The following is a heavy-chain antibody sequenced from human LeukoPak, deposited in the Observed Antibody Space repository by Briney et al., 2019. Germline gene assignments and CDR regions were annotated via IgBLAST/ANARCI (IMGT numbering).Heavy chain of an antibody. CDR1: GFTFSRYW. CDR2: IQSDGSST. J-gene: IGHJ4*02. D-gene: IGHD1-26*01. V-gene: IGHV3-74*01. CDR3: ASALGGQGGH. Sequence: GGSLRLSCAASGFTFSRYWMHWVRQAPGKGLMWVSLIQSDGSSTRYADSVKGRFTISRDNAKNTLFLQMNSLRADDTAVYYCASALGGQGGHWGQGSLVTISS.